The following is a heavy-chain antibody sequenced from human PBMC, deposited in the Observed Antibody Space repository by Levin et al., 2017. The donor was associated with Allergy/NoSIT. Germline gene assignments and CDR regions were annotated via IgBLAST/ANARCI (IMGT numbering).Heavy chain of an antibody. Sequence: PSETLSLTCTVSGDSINSYYWSWIRQPPGKGLEWIGYMYYTGSTTYNPSLKSRVSMSVDTSKNQFSLKLSSVTTADTAVYYCASSTPDNGWSYFDSWGQGSLVTVSS. CDR1: GDSINSYY. CDR2: MYYTGST. CDR3: ASSTPDNGWSYFDS. J-gene: IGHJ4*02. D-gene: IGHD3-3*01. V-gene: IGHV4-59*01.